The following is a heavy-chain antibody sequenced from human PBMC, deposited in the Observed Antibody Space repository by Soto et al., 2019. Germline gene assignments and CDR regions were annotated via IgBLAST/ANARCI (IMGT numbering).Heavy chain of an antibody. CDR1: GESVSTYY. Sequence: SETQSLTCTISGESVSTYYWTWIRQPPGKGLEWIGYIYNGGITNYNPSLKSRVTISVDTSKNQLSLKLTSVTAADTAVYYCTRDNRGLYFDYWGQGTLVTVSS. CDR3: TRDNRGLYFDY. J-gene: IGHJ4*02. CDR2: IYNGGIT. V-gene: IGHV4-59*02. D-gene: IGHD5-12*01.